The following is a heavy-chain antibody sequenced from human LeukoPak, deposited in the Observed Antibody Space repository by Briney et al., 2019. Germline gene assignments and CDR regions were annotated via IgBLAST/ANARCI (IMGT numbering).Heavy chain of an antibody. D-gene: IGHD5-18*01. J-gene: IGHJ4*02. Sequence: PSETLSLTCTVSGGSISSYYWGWIRQPPGKGLEWIGSIYYSGSTYYNPSLKSRVTISVDTSKNQFSLKLSSVTAADTAVYYCARLSGTAMVMVDYWGQGTLVTVSS. CDR3: ARLSGTAMVMVDY. V-gene: IGHV4-39*01. CDR2: IYYSGST. CDR1: GGSISSYY.